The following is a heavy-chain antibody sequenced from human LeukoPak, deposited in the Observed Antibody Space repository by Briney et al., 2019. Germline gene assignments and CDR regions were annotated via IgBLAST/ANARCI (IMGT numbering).Heavy chain of an antibody. CDR3: ARAVAAGAFDY. D-gene: IGHD6-25*01. CDR1: GFTFSIHA. CDR2: IKQDGSEK. J-gene: IGHJ4*02. V-gene: IGHV3-7*01. Sequence: PGGSLRLSCAGSGFTFSIHAMSWVRQAPGKGLEWVANIKQDGSEKYYVDSVKGRFTISRDNAKNSLYLQMNSLRAEDTAVYYCARAVAAGAFDYWGQGTLVTVSS.